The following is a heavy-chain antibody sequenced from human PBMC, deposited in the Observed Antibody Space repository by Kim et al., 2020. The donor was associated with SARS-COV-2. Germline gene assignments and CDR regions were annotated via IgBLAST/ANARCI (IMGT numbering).Heavy chain of an antibody. CDR2: IKEDGSEK. J-gene: IGHJ4*02. Sequence: GGSLRLSCVASGFTFSYYWMSWVRQAPGKGLEWLAPIKEDGSEKFYVDSVKGRFTISRDNAKNSLYLQMDSLRAADTAVYYCARGGRPGDYWCQGTGVTGS. CDR3: ARGGRPGDY. CDR1: GFTFSYYW. D-gene: IGHD3-10*01. V-gene: IGHV3-7*01.